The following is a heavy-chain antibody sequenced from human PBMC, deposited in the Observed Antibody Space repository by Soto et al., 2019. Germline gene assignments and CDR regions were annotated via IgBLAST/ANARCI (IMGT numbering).Heavy chain of an antibody. CDR1: GFTFSSYT. V-gene: IGHV3-21*04. Sequence: GGSLRLSCAASGFTFSSYTMNWVRQAPGKGLEWVSSISSSGSYIYYADSLKGRFTISRDNAKNSLYLQMNSLRVDDTAFYYCARGSFAHYFDHWGQGALVTV. CDR3: ARGSFAHYFDH. CDR2: ISSSGSYI. J-gene: IGHJ4*02.